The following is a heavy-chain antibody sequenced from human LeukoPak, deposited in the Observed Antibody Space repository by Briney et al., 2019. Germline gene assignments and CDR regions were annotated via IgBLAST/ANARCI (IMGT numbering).Heavy chain of an antibody. V-gene: IGHV3-23*01. CDR1: GFTFSSYA. Sequence: GGSLRLSSAASGFTFSSYAMSWVRQAPGKGLEWVSAISGSGGSTYYADSVKGRFTISRDNSKNTLYLQMNSLRAEDTAVYYCAKDWQQLDYYYGMDVWGQGTTVTVSS. CDR3: AKDWQQLDYYYGMDV. D-gene: IGHD6-13*01. J-gene: IGHJ6*02. CDR2: ISGSGGST.